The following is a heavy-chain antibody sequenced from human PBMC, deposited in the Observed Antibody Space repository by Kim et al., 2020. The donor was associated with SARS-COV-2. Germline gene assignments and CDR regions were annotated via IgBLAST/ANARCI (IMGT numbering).Heavy chain of an antibody. Sequence: SETLSLTCTVSGGSISIAGYYWSWIRQHPGTGLEWIGYIYYSGVTYYNPSLKSRITISVDTSKNQFSLKLNSVTAADTAVYYCARGDRKDSNGWDYFDYWGQGILVTVSS. CDR1: GGSISIAGYY. CDR3: ARGDRKDSNGWDYFDY. D-gene: IGHD5-18*01. V-gene: IGHV4-31*03. CDR2: IYYSGVT. J-gene: IGHJ4*02.